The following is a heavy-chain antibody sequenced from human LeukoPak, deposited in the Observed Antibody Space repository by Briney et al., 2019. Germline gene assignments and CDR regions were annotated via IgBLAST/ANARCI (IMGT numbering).Heavy chain of an antibody. D-gene: IGHD3-10*01. Sequence: GGSLRLSCAASGFTFSSYGMHWVRRAPGKGLEWVAVISYDGSNKYYADSVKGRFTISRDNSKNTLYLQMNSLRAEDTAVYYCAKDGPYYYGSGSQMRPDSSFYFDYWGQGTLVTVSS. CDR3: AKDGPYYYGSGSQMRPDSSFYFDY. J-gene: IGHJ4*02. CDR2: ISYDGSNK. CDR1: GFTFSSYG. V-gene: IGHV3-30*18.